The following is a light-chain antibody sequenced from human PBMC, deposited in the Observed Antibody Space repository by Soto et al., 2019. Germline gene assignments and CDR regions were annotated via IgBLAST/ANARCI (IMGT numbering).Light chain of an antibody. Sequence: QSVLTQPPSVSGAPGQRVTISCTGSSSNIGAGYDVHWYQQLPRTAPKLLIYGNSNRPSGVPDRFSGSKSGTSASLAITGLQVEDEADYYCQSYDSSLSGYVFGTGTKVTVL. J-gene: IGLJ1*01. V-gene: IGLV1-40*01. CDR1: SSNIGAGYD. CDR3: QSYDSSLSGYV. CDR2: GNS.